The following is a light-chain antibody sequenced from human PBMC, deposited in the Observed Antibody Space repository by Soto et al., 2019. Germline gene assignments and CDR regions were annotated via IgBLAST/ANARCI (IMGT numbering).Light chain of an antibody. Sequence: QSVLAQPASVSGSFGQSITISCSGPNTDLGVYGYVSWYQHQPGKAPKLLIYDVNSRPSGISDRFSGSKSGDTASLTISGLQAEDEADYFCFSKISGFVYGFGTGTKVT. CDR2: DVN. CDR1: NTDLGVYGY. CDR3: FSKISGFVYG. V-gene: IGLV2-14*01. J-gene: IGLJ1*01.